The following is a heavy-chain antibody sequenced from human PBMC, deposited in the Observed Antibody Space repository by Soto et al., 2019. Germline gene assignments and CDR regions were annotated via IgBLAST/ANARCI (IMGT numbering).Heavy chain of an antibody. Sequence: QITLKESGPTLVEPTQTLTLTCTFSGFSLSTSRVGEAWIRQPPGKALEWLAIIYWDDDKRYSPSLKSRLAITKDTSRNQVVLTMTSLDPVDTATYYCAHIIITWGGVAALDAFDIWGQGTMVTVSS. CDR1: GFSLSTSRVG. V-gene: IGHV2-5*02. D-gene: IGHD3-16*01. CDR3: AHIIITWGGVAALDAFDI. J-gene: IGHJ3*02. CDR2: IYWDDDK.